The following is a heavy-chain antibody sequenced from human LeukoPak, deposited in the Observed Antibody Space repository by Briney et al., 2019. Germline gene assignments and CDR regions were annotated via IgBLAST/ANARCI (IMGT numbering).Heavy chain of an antibody. D-gene: IGHD6-13*01. CDR3: ARGLTDRYSSSWTGGNYYYYYMDV. CDR1: GGTFSSYV. V-gene: IGHV1-69*06. J-gene: IGHJ6*03. CDR2: IIPFFGTA. Sequence: GASVKVSCKASGGTFSSYVLSWVRQAPGQGLEWMGGIIPFFGTANYAQKFQGRVTITADKSTSTAYMELSSLRSEDTAVYYCARGLTDRYSSSWTGGNYYYYYMDVWGKGTTVTISS.